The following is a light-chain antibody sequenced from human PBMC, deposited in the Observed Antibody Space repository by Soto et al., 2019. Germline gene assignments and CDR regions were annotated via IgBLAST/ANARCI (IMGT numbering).Light chain of an antibody. J-gene: IGKJ1*01. CDR1: QDINGY. Sequence: DIQMTQSPSSVSASIGDTVTITCRASQDINGYLNWYQQKPGEVPKLLIYSASTLHSGVPSRFTGSGSETDFTLTITSLQPEDFATYYCQHVYVAPYIVGQGTKVDI. CDR3: QHVYVAPYI. CDR2: SAS. V-gene: IGKV1-39*01.